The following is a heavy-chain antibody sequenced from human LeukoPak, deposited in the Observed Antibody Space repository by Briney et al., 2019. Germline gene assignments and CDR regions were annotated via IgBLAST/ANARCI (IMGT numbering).Heavy chain of an antibody. CDR2: IKQDGSEK. J-gene: IGHJ4*02. CDR3: ASPRYAYQLLPWGY. CDR1: GFTFSSYW. D-gene: IGHD2-2*01. Sequence: PGGSLRLSCAASGFTFSSYWMSWVRQAPGKGLEWVANIKQDGSEKYYVDSVKGRFTISRDNAKNSLYLQMNSLRAEDTAVYYCASPRYAYQLLPWGYWGQGTLVTVSS. V-gene: IGHV3-7*01.